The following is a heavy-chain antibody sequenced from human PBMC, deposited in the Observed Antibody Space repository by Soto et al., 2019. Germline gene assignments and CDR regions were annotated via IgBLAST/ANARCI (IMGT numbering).Heavy chain of an antibody. CDR2: ISGSGGST. V-gene: IGHV3-23*01. J-gene: IGHJ4*02. CDR1: GFTFSSYA. Sequence: GGSLRLSCAASGFTFSSYAMSWVRQAPGKGLEWVSAISGSGGSTYYADSVKGRFTISRDNSKNTLYLQMNSLRAEDTAVYYCAKVNGDVFWSGYYRFDYWGQGTLVTVSS. D-gene: IGHD3-3*01. CDR3: AKVNGDVFWSGYYRFDY.